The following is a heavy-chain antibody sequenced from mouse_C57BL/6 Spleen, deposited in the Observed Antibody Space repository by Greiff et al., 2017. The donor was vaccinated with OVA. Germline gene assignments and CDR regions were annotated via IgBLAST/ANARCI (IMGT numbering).Heavy chain of an antibody. Sequence: EVQLQQSGAELVRPGASVKLSCTASGFNIKDDYMHWVKQRPEQGLEWIGWIDPENGDTEYASKFQGKATITADTSSNTAYLQLSSLTSEDTAVYYCTGGYYVRFDYWGQGTTLTVSS. J-gene: IGHJ2*01. V-gene: IGHV14-4*01. CDR1: GFNIKDDY. CDR2: IDPENGDT. CDR3: TGGYYVRFDY. D-gene: IGHD2-3*01.